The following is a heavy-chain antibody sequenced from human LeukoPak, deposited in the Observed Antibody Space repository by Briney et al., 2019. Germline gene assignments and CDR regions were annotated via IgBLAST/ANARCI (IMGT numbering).Heavy chain of an antibody. V-gene: IGHV1-2*02. CDR1: GYTFTDYY. CDR2: INPNGDGT. D-gene: IGHD1-14*01. Sequence: ASVKVSCKASGYTFTDYYIHWVRQAPGQGLEWMGWINPNGDGTNYAQKFQGRVTVTRDTSINTAYMELSSLRSDDTALYYCAGGITGGDYWGQGTLVTVSS. J-gene: IGHJ4*02. CDR3: AGGITGGDY.